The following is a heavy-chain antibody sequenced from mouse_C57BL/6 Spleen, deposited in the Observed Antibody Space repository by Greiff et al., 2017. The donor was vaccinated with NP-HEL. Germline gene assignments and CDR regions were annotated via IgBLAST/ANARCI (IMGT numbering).Heavy chain of an antibody. CDR2: ISYDGSN. D-gene: IGHD2-5*01. CDR3: ARGDYSNGFAY. CDR1: GYSITSGYY. Sequence: EVKLMESGPGLVKPSQSLSLTCSVPGYSITSGYYWNWIRQFPGNKLEWMGYISYDGSNNYNPSLKNRISITRDTSKNQFFLKLNSVTTEDTATYYCARGDYSNGFAYWGQGTLVTVSA. V-gene: IGHV3-6*01. J-gene: IGHJ3*01.